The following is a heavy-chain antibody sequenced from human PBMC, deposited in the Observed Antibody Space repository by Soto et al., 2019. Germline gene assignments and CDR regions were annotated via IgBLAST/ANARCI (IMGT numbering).Heavy chain of an antibody. CDR1: GFTLSGYA. CDR3: ARRARPDFYYMDV. J-gene: IGHJ6*03. CDR2: ISSNGVGT. V-gene: IGHV3-64*01. Sequence: EVQLAESGGGLAQPGGSLRLSCAASGFTLSGYAMEWVRQAPGKGLEYVSGISSNGVGTYYANSVQGRFTISRDNSKNTVYLQMGSLRPEDMDVYYCARRARPDFYYMDVWGKGTTVTVSS. D-gene: IGHD6-6*01.